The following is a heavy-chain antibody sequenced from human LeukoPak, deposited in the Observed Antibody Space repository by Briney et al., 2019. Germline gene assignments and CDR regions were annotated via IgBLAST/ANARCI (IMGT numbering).Heavy chain of an antibody. CDR2: ISSSSSYI. D-gene: IGHD2-8*02. CDR3: ARLGTGDAFDI. V-gene: IGHV3-21*01. Sequence: GGSLRLPCAASGFTFSSYSMNWVRQAPGKGLEWVSSISSSSSYIYYADSVKGRFTISRDNAKNSLYLQINSLRAEDTAVYYCARLGTGDAFDIWGQGTMVTVSS. CDR1: GFTFSSYS. J-gene: IGHJ3*02.